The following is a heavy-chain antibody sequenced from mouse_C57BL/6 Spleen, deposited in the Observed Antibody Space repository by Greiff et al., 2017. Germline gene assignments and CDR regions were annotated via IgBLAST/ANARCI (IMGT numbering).Heavy chain of an antibody. CDR2: IDPSDSYT. V-gene: IGHV1-50*01. CDR1: GYTFTSYW. J-gene: IGHJ1*03. D-gene: IGHD1-1*01. CDR3: ARPGLYYYGSSHWYFDV. Sequence: QVQLQQPGAELVKPGASVKLSCKASGYTFTSYWMQWVKQRPGPGLEWIGEIDPSDSYTNYNQKLKGKATLTVATSSSTAYMQLSRLNSEDSAVYYCARPGLYYYGSSHWYFDVWGTGTTVTVSS.